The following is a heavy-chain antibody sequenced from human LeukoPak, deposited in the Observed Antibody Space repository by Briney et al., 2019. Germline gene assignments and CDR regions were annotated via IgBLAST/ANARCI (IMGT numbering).Heavy chain of an antibody. CDR3: ARGGGRHVEY. V-gene: IGHV3-7*05. Sequence: GGSLRLSCAASGFTFSSYWMSWVRQAPGKGLEWVANIKEDGSEKNYVDSVKGRFTISRDSAKNSLYLQMNSLRAEDTAVYYCARGGGRHVEYWGQGNLVTVSS. D-gene: IGHD2/OR15-2a*01. CDR2: IKEDGSEK. CDR1: GFTFSSYW. J-gene: IGHJ4*02.